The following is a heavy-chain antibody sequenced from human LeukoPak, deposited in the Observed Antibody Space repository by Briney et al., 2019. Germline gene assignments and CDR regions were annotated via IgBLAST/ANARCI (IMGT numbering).Heavy chain of an antibody. V-gene: IGHV4-39*07. D-gene: IGHD3-22*01. Sequence: SETLSLTCTVSGGSITSSSYYWGWIRQPPGKGLEWIGSIYYSGTTYYNSSLKSRVTISVDTSKNQFSLKLSSVTAADTAVYYCASSSGYHHWGQGTLVTVSS. CDR1: GGSITSSSYY. CDR2: IYYSGTT. CDR3: ASSSGYHH. J-gene: IGHJ5*02.